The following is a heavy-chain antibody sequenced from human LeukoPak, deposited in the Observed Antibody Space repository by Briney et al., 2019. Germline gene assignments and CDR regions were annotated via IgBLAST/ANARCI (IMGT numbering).Heavy chain of an antibody. CDR1: GGSFSGCY. D-gene: IGHD4-17*01. V-gene: IGHV4-34*01. CDR3: ARGPNDYGDHHDLDY. J-gene: IGHJ4*02. Sequence: KPSETLSLTCAVYGGSFSGCYWSWIRQPPGKGLEWIGEINHSGSTNYNPSLKSRVTISVDTSKNQFSLKLSSVTAADTAVYYCARGPNDYGDHHDLDYWGQGTLVTVSS. CDR2: INHSGST.